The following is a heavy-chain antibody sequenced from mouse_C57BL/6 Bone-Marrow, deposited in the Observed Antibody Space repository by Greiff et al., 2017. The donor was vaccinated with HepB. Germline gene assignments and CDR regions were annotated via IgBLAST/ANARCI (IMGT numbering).Heavy chain of an antibody. CDR1: GFTFSDYY. D-gene: IGHD1-1*01. CDR2: INYDGSST. CDR3: ARTPTVVAPYAMDY. J-gene: IGHJ4*01. V-gene: IGHV5-16*01. Sequence: EVKLVESEGGLVQPGRSMKLSCTASGFTFSDYYMAWVRQVPEKGLEWVANINYDGSSTYYLDSLKSRFIISRDNAKNILYLQMSSLKSADTATYYCARTPTVVAPYAMDYWGQGTSVTVSS.